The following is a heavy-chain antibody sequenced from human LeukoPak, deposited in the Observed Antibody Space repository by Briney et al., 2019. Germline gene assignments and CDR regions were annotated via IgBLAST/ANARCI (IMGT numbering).Heavy chain of an antibody. Sequence: PGGSLRLSCAASGFTFSNNAMTWVRQVPGQGLEWVSAISGSDTYYSDSVKGRFNISRDNSKNTLYLHMNSLRAEDTAVYHCAKDIPNSGWAFHLWGQGTLVSVCS. CDR1: GFTFSNNA. J-gene: IGHJ4*02. CDR3: AKDIPNSGWAFHL. CDR2: ISGSDT. D-gene: IGHD6-19*01. V-gene: IGHV3-23*01.